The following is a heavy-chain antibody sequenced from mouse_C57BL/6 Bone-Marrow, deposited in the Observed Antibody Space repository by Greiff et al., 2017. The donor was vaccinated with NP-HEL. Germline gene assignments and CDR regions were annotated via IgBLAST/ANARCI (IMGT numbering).Heavy chain of an antibody. CDR2: IYPRSGNT. J-gene: IGHJ2*01. D-gene: IGHD3-2*02. Sequence: QVQLQQSGAELARPGAPVKLSCKASGYTFTSYGISWVKQRTGQGLEWIGEIYPRSGNTYYNEKFKGKATLTADKSSSTAYMELRSLTSEDSAVYFCAREAGGLYYFDYWGQGTTLTVSS. CDR1: GYTFTSYG. CDR3: AREAGGLYYFDY. V-gene: IGHV1-81*01.